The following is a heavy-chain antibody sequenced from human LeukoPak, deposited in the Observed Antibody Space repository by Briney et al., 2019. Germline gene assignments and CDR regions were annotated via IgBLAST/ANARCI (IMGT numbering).Heavy chain of an antibody. CDR3: ARDVSVLRFLEWLLTAFDY. Sequence: PGGSRRLAWAPAGFTLGSYWMGWVRQAPGEGLEWVANTKQDGSENYYVGSVKGRFTICRDNAKNSMYLQMNSLRAEDTAVYSCARDVSVLRFLEWLLTAFDYWGQGTLVTVSS. CDR1: GFTLGSYW. D-gene: IGHD3-3*01. V-gene: IGHV3-7*01. J-gene: IGHJ4*02. CDR2: TKQDGSEN.